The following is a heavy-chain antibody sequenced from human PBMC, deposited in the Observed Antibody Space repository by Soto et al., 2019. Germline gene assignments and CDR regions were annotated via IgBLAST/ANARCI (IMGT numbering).Heavy chain of an antibody. V-gene: IGHV1-8*01. D-gene: IGHD2-15*01. J-gene: IGHJ6*02. Sequence: ASVKVSCKASGYTFTSYDINWVRQATGQGLEWMGWMNPNSGNTGYAQKFQGRVTMTRNTSISTAYMELSSLRSEDTGVYYCTTVQGLCSGGSCLIYEGYGMDVWGQGTTVTVSS. CDR2: MNPNSGNT. CDR1: GYTFTSYD. CDR3: TTVQGLCSGGSCLIYEGYGMDV.